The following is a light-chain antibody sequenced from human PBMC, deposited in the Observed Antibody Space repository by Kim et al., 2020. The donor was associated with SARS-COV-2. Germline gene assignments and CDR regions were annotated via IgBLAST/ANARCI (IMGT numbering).Light chain of an antibody. J-gene: IGLJ3*02. CDR3: AAWDSNLDGWV. CDR2: RND. Sequence: GQGVTISCSGSSSYVGRRYVYWYQQLPGTAPKLLIYRNDQRPSGGPDRVSGSKSGTSASLAISGLRTEDEADYYCAAWDSNLDGWVFGGGAQLTVL. V-gene: IGLV1-47*01. CDR1: SSYVGRRY.